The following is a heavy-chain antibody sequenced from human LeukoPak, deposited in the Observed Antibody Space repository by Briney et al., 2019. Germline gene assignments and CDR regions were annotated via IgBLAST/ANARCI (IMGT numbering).Heavy chain of an antibody. CDR1: GFTFSDYG. CDR3: AKTQLATSDY. J-gene: IGHJ4*02. D-gene: IGHD6-19*01. Sequence: PGRSLRLSCAASGFTFSDYGMHWVRQTPGKGLEWVAVISYDGSNKYYADSVKGRFTISRDNSKNTLYLQMNSLRPEDTAVYYCAKTQLATSDYWGQGTLVTVSS. CDR2: ISYDGSNK. V-gene: IGHV3-30*18.